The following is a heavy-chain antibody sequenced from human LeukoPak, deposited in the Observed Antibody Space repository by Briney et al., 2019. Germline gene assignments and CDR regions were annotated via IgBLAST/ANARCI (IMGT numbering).Heavy chain of an antibody. D-gene: IGHD4-23*01. CDR2: ISSSSSNI. CDR3: ATSTAGRWYRDSHYFDY. J-gene: IGHJ4*02. Sequence: PGGSLRLSCAASEFTFSTYHMHWVRQAPGKGLEWVSSISSSSSNIYYADSLRGRFTISRDNAKNSLYLQMNSLRAEDTAVYYCATSTAGRWYRDSHYFDYWGQGILVTVSS. CDR1: EFTFSTYH. V-gene: IGHV3-21*01.